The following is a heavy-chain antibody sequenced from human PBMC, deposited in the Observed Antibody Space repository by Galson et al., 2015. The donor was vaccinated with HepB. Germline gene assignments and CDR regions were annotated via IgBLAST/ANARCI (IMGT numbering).Heavy chain of an antibody. J-gene: IGHJ4*02. CDR2: TYYRSKWYY. CDR3: ARSAGDLDY. V-gene: IGHV6-1*01. CDR1: GDSVSSRGAA. D-gene: IGHD7-27*01. Sequence: CAISGDSVSSRGAAWNWIRQSPSRGLEWLGRTYYRSKWYYGYAVSVKSRIAINPDTSKNQFSLHLNSVTPEDTAVYYCARSAGDLDYWGQGILVTVSS.